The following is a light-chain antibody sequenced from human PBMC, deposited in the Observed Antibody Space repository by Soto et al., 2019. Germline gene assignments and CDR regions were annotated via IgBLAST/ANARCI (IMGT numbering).Light chain of an antibody. V-gene: IGLV3-9*01. J-gene: IGLJ3*02. CDR3: QVWDRSTAV. Sequence: SYELTQPLSVSVALGQTTRITCGGDNFRSKNVHWYQTKPGQAPVAVIYRDSNRPSGIPERFSGSKSGNTATLTITRAQAWDEAEYSCQVWDRSTAVFGGGTKLTVL. CDR1: NFRSKN. CDR2: RDS.